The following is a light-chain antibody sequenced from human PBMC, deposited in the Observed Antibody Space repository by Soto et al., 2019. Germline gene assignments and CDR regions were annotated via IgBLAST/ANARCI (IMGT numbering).Light chain of an antibody. V-gene: IGKV3-11*01. CDR3: QQRSNWPRT. J-gene: IGKJ1*01. CDR1: QSVSSS. Sequence: EIVLTQSPATLSLSRGERATLSFRASQSVSSSLAWYQQKPGQAPRLLIYDASNRATGIPARFSGSGSETDFSLTISSLEPEDFAVYYCQQRSNWPRTFGQGTKVDIK. CDR2: DAS.